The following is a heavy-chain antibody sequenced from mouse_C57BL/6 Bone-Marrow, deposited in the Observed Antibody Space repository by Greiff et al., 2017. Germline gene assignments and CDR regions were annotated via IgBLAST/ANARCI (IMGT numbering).Heavy chain of an antibody. CDR3: ARVGGIWLPDDY. D-gene: IGHD2-2*01. CDR1: GYTFTSYD. Sequence: VQLQESGPELVKPGASVKLSCKASGYTFTSYDINWVQQRPGQGLEWIGWIYPRDGRTKYNEKFKGKATLTVDTSSSTAYMELHSLTSADAAVYFCARVGGIWLPDDYWCQGTTLTVSS. CDR2: IYPRDGRT. V-gene: IGHV1-85*01. J-gene: IGHJ2*01.